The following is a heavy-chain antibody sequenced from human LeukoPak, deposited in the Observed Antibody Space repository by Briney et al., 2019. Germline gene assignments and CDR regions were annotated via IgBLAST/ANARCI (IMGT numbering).Heavy chain of an antibody. CDR2: IYYSGST. J-gene: IGHJ4*02. CDR3: ARVTYYYDSSGYQYYFDY. D-gene: IGHD3-22*01. V-gene: IGHV4-31*03. Sequence: SQTLSLTCTVSGGSISSGGYYWSWIRQHPGKGLEWIGYIYYSGSTIYNPSLKSRVTISVDTSKNQFSLKLSSVTAADTAVYYCARVTYYYDSSGYQYYFDYWGQGTLVTVSS. CDR1: GGSISSGGYY.